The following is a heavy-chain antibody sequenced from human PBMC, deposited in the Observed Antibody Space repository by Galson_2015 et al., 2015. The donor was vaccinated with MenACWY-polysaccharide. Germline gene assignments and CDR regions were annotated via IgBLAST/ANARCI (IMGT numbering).Heavy chain of an antibody. V-gene: IGHV4-61*02. J-gene: IGHJ6*02. CDR3: VRETGSGAYYNDYHRMDV. D-gene: IGHD3-10*01. Sequence: SLSLTCFVSGGSISSGVHSWSWVRQPAGKGLEWIGRINTSGSATYNPSLKRRVTISVDTSKNQFSTNVRSVTAADTAVYFCVRETGSGAYYNDYHRMDVWGRGATVIVSS. CDR2: INTSGSA. CDR1: GGSISSGVHS.